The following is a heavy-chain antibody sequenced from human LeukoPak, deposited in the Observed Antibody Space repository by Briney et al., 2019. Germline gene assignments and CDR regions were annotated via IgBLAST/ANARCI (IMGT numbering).Heavy chain of an antibody. J-gene: IGHJ4*02. CDR1: GFTFSPYW. V-gene: IGHV3-7*01. D-gene: IGHD2-21*02. Sequence: GGSLRLSCAASGFTFSPYWMNWYRQAPGKGLEWVGNINQDASEINYVDSVRGRFTISRDNAKNSLHLQMNSLRAEDTAVYYCATDRDNSDWQKRFDSWGQGTLVTVSS. CDR2: INQDASEI. CDR3: ATDRDNSDWQKRFDS.